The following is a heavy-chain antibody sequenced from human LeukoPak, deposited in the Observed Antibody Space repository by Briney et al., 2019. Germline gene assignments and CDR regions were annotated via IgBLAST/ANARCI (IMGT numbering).Heavy chain of an antibody. V-gene: IGHV3-21*01. J-gene: IGHJ4*02. CDR3: ARDYYGDYYFDF. CDR2: ISSDSTYI. D-gene: IGHD4-17*01. CDR1: GFTFSSYS. Sequence: GGSLRLSCVASGFTFSSYSMNWVRQAPGKGLEWVSSISSDSTYINYADSVKGRFTISRDNAKNSLYLQMNCLRDEDTAVYYCARDYYGDYYFDFWGQGTLVTVSS.